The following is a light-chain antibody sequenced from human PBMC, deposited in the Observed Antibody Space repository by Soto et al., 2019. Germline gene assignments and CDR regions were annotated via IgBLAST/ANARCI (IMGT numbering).Light chain of an antibody. CDR2: RSN. CDR1: RSNIGSYY. Sequence: QSALTQSPSASGTPGQRVTISCSGSRSNIGSYYVYWYQQFPGTAPKLLIYRSNQRPSGVPDRFSGSKSGTSASLAISGLRSEDEADYYCSAWDDSLSGPLFGGGTKLTVL. CDR3: SAWDDSLSGPL. J-gene: IGLJ2*01. V-gene: IGLV1-47*01.